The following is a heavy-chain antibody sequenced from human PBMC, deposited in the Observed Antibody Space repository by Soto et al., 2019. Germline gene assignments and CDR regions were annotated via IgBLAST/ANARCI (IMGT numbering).Heavy chain of an antibody. D-gene: IGHD3-10*01. CDR3: ARHSHVARGAMWLKDDP. CDR1: GYSFTSYW. CDR2: IDPSDSYT. J-gene: IGHJ5*02. V-gene: IGHV5-10-1*01. Sequence: EVQLVQSGAEVKKPGESLRISCKGSGYSFTSYWISWVRQMPGKGLEWMGRIDPSDSYTNYSPSFQGHVTISADKSISIAYLQWSSLKASDTAMYYCARHSHVARGAMWLKDDPWGQGTLVTVSS.